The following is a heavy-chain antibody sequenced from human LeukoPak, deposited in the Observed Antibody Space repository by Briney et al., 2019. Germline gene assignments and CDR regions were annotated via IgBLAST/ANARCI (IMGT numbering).Heavy chain of an antibody. J-gene: IGHJ1*01. CDR2: INPNSGGT. CDR1: GYTFTGYY. Sequence: ASXXXSCKASGYTFTGYYMHWVRQAPGQGLEWMGRINPNSGGTNYAQKFQGRVTMTRDTSISTAYMELSRLRSDDTAVYYCASLTSGYLLEYFQHWGQGTLVTVSS. V-gene: IGHV1-2*06. CDR3: ASLTSGYLLEYFQH. D-gene: IGHD3-22*01.